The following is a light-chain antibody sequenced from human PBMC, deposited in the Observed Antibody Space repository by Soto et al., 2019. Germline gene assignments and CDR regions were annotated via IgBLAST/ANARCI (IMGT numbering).Light chain of an antibody. CDR2: EVN. Sequence: QSXXXXXXSVSXAAGQSXXIXCAXTXSDVGAYTLVSWYQQPPGKAPKLLICEVNTRPSGISNRFSGSKSGDTASLTISGLQAEDEADYFCCSYAGTVAYVFGTGTKVTVL. J-gene: IGLJ1*01. CDR1: XSDVGAYTL. V-gene: IGLV2-23*02. CDR3: CSYAGTVAYV.